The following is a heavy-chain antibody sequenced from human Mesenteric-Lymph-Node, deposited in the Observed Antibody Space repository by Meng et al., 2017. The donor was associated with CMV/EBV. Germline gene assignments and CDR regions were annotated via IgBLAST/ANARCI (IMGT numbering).Heavy chain of an antibody. J-gene: IGHJ5*02. CDR3: ARDLRYCSSTSCYTHWFDP. Sequence: FTVSSNYISWVRQAPGKGLEWVSVIYSGGSTYYADSVKGRFTISRDNSKNTLYLQMNSLRAEDTAVYYCARDLRYCSSTSCYTHWFDPWGQGTLVTVSS. CDR2: IYSGGST. D-gene: IGHD2-2*02. CDR1: FTVSSNY. V-gene: IGHV3-53*01.